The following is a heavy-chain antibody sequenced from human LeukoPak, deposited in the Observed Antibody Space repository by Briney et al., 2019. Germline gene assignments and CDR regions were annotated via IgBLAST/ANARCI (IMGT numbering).Heavy chain of an antibody. J-gene: IGHJ3*02. V-gene: IGHV3-23*01. Sequence: PGGSLRLSCAASGFTFSSYAMSWVRQAPGKGLEWVSAISGSGGSTYYADSVKGRFTISRDNSKNTLYLQMNSLRAEDRAVYYCAKVPSTIFGVVIRGGAFDIWGQGTMVTVSS. CDR1: GFTFSSYA. CDR3: AKVPSTIFGVVIRGGAFDI. D-gene: IGHD3-3*01. CDR2: ISGSGGST.